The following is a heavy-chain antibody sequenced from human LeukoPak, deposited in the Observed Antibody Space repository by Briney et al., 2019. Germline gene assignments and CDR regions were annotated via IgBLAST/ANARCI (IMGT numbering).Heavy chain of an antibody. D-gene: IGHD5-24*01. V-gene: IGHV3-7*03. J-gene: IGHJ4*02. Sequence: GGSLRLSCVVSGITFRSNTMHWVRLAPGKGLEWVANIKEDGTETYYVDSVKGRFTISRDNAKNSLYLQMNSLRVEDTAVYYCAKEGRSLQTYWGQGTLVTVSS. CDR2: IKEDGTET. CDR1: GITFRSNT. CDR3: AKEGRSLQTY.